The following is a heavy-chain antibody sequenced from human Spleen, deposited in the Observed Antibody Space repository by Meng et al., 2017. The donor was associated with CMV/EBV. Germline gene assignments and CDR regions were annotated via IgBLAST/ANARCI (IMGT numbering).Heavy chain of an antibody. D-gene: IGHD2-15*01. CDR2: ISAYNGNT. Sequence: QVQLVQSGAEVKKAGXSVKVSWKGSGYTFTSFGISWVRQAPGQGLEWMGWISAYNGNTNYAQKLQGRVTMTTDTSTSTAYMELRSLRSDDTAVYYCASSRYCSGGSCYIGDYWGQGTLVTVSS. V-gene: IGHV1-18*01. J-gene: IGHJ4*02. CDR3: ASSRYCSGGSCYIGDY. CDR1: GYTFTSFG.